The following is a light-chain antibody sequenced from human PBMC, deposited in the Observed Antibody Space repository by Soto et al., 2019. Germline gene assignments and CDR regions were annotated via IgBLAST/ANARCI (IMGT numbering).Light chain of an antibody. J-gene: IGKJ1*01. V-gene: IGKV3-15*01. CDR2: GVF. CDR1: QGINRN. CDR3: HQYNILPRT. Sequence: EVVMTQSPATLSVSPGERATVSCRTSQGINRNLAWYQHKPGQAPRLLIYGVFTRATGIPGRFSGGWSGTEFTLTINGLQSEDFGVYYCHQYNILPRTFGQGTRVEIK.